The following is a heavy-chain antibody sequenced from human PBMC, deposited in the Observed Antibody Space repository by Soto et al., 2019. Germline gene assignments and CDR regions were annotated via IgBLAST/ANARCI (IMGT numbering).Heavy chain of an antibody. D-gene: IGHD6-19*01. CDR2: IYDSGNT. V-gene: IGHV4-39*01. CDR3: ARHAAGSGWYYWFDP. J-gene: IGHJ5*02. CDR1: GGSISSSSHY. Sequence: SETLSLTCTVSGGSISSSSHYWGWIRQPPGKGLEWIGSIYDSGNTYYNPSLKSRVTISVDTSRNQFSLRLSSVTAADTAVYYCARHAAGSGWYYWFDPWGQGTQVTVS.